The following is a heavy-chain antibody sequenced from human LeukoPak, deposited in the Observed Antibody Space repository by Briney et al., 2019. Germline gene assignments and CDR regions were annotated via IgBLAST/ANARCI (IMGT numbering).Heavy chain of an antibody. V-gene: IGHV3-23*01. CDR3: ARDQGGVGY. J-gene: IGHJ4*02. CDR2: ISGSGGST. CDR1: GFTFSSYD. Sequence: GGSLRLSCAASGFTFSSYDMRWVRQAPGKGLEWISTISGSGGSTYYADSVKGRFSISRDNSKNTLYLQMNSLRAEDTAVYYCARDQGGVGYWGQGTLVTVSS. D-gene: IGHD3-16*01.